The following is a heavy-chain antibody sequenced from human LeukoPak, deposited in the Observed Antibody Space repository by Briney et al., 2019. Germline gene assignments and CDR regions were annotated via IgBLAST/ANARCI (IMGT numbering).Heavy chain of an antibody. CDR2: TNHSGRT. CDR1: GGSFSDYF. D-gene: IGHD2-2*01. V-gene: IGHV4-34*01. CDR3: ARDVVVPAAIHYGMDV. Sequence: SETLSLTCAVYGGSFSDYFWGWIRQPPGKGLEWIGETNHSGRTYYNPSLKSRVTISVGTSKNQFSLNLSSVTAADTAVYYCARDVVVPAAIHYGMDVWGQGTTVTVSS. J-gene: IGHJ6*02.